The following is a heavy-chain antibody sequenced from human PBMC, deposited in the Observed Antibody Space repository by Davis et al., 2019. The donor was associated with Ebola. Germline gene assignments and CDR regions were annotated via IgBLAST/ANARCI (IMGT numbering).Heavy chain of an antibody. J-gene: IGHJ6*04. CDR3: AKSGLSFGVVKYHYGMDV. Sequence: GESLKISCAASGFTFSNYTMNWVRQAPGKGLEWVSSIGGSSIHIYYADSVRGRFTISRDNAKNSQHLQMNSLRAEDTAVYYCAKSGLSFGVVKYHYGMDVWGKGTTVTVSS. D-gene: IGHD3-3*01. V-gene: IGHV3-21*04. CDR1: GFTFSNYT. CDR2: IGGSSIHI.